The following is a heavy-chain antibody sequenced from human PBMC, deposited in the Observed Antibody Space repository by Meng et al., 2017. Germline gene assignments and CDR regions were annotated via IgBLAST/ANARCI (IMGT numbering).Heavy chain of an antibody. CDR1: GGSVSSGSYY. Sequence: QGTPQVAGPGLVRASETLSLTCTVSGGSVSSGSYYWSWIRQPPGKVLEWIGYIYYSGSTNYNPSLKSRVTISVDTSKNQFSLKLSSVTAADTAVYYCARVKITGTTRSIDYWGQGTLVTVSS. CDR2: IYYSGST. V-gene: IGHV4-61*01. D-gene: IGHD1-7*01. J-gene: IGHJ4*02. CDR3: ARVKITGTTRSIDY.